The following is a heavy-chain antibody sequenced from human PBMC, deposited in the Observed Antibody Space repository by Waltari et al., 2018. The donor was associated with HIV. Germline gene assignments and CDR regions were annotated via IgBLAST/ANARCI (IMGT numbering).Heavy chain of an antibody. J-gene: IGHJ4*02. CDR3: ASSGRYSSRQDY. Sequence: EVQLVESGGGLVQPGGSLRLSCAASGFTFSSYALSWVRQAPGKGLEWVSAISGSGGSTYYADSVKGRFTISRDNSKNTLYLQMNSLRAEDTAVYYCASSGRYSSRQDYWGQGTLVTVSS. V-gene: IGHV3-23*04. D-gene: IGHD6-13*01. CDR2: ISGSGGST. CDR1: GFTFSSYA.